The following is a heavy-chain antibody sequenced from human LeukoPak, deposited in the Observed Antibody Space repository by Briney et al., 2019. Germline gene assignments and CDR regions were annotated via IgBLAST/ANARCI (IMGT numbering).Heavy chain of an antibody. V-gene: IGHV3-21*01. Sequence: KTGGSLRLSCAASGFTFSSYSMNWVRQAPGKGLEWVSSISSSSSYIYYADSVKGRFTISRDNAKNSLYLQMNSLRAEDTAVYYCARDDRNQQLVPDYWGQGTLVTVSS. D-gene: IGHD6-13*01. J-gene: IGHJ4*02. CDR2: ISSSSSYI. CDR3: ARDDRNQQLVPDY. CDR1: GFTFSSYS.